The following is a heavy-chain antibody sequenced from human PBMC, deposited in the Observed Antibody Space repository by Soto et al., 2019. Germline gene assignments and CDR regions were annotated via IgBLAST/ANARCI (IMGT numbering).Heavy chain of an antibody. V-gene: IGHV3-7*01. CDR3: VSGWGHFDL. CDR1: GFSFNNHW. Sequence: EVQLVESGGGLVQPGGSLRLSCAASGFSFNNHWMSWVRQAPGTGLEWVANIKEDGSDKYYVDSVKGRFTISRDNAKTSFYLQMNSMRAANTAVYYCVSGWGHFDLWGQGTLVTVSS. D-gene: IGHD3-16*01. J-gene: IGHJ4*02. CDR2: IKEDGSDK.